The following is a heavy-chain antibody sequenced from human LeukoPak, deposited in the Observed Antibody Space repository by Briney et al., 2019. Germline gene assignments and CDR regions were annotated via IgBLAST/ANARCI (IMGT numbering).Heavy chain of an antibody. D-gene: IGHD6-6*01. CDR1: GYTFTGYY. J-gene: IGHJ5*02. CDR2: INPNSGGT. CDR3: AREMGSSPWPFDP. V-gene: IGHV1-2*02. Sequence: VASVKVSCKASGYTFTGYYMHWVRQAPGQGLEWMGWINPNSGGTNYAQKFQGRVTMTRDTSISTAYMELSRLRSDDTAVYYCAREMGSSPWPFDPWGQGTLVTVSS.